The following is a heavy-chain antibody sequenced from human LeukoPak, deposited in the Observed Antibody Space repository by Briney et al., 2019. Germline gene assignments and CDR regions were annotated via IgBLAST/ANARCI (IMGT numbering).Heavy chain of an antibody. D-gene: IGHD3-10*01. CDR3: VRYFEY. CDR1: GFTFSSYS. J-gene: IGHJ4*02. CDR2: ISGSGTNI. V-gene: IGHV3-21*01. Sequence: GGSLRLSCAVSGFTFSSYSMNWVRQAPGKGLEWVSSISGSGTNIYYADSVKGRFTISRDNAKNSLYLQMNSLRAEDTAVYFCVRYFEYWGQGTLVTVSS.